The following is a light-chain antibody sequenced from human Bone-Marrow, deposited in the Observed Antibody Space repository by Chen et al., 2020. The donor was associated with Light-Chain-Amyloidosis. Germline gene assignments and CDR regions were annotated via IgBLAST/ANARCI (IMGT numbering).Light chain of an antibody. Sequence: QSVLTQPPSVSGAPGQRVTISCTGSSSNIGADNDVHRYQQVPGAAPKLVIYGNSNRTAGVPNRFSGSKSGTSDSLAITGPQAEDEADDYCQYYASSLSASVFGGGTKLTVL. CDR3: QYYASSLSASV. V-gene: IGLV1-40*01. J-gene: IGLJ2*01. CDR1: SSNIGADND. CDR2: GNS.